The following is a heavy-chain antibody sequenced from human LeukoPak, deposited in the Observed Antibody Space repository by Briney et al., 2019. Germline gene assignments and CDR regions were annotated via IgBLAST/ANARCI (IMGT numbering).Heavy chain of an antibody. J-gene: IGHJ5*02. Sequence: GASVKVSCKASGYTFTGYYMHWVRQAPGQGLEWMGWINPNSGGTNYAQKFQGRVTMTRDTSISTAYMELSRLRSDDTAVYYCLGYGSGGSCYGEFDAWGQGTMVTVSS. D-gene: IGHD2-15*01. CDR1: GYTFTGYY. CDR2: INPNSGGT. CDR3: LGYGSGGSCYGEFDA. V-gene: IGHV1-2*02.